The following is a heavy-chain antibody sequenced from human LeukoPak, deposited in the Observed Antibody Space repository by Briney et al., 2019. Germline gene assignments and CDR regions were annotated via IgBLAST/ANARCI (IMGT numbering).Heavy chain of an antibody. J-gene: IGHJ6*03. CDR2: IFYSGST. V-gene: IGHV4-39*07. Sequence: SETLSLTCTVSGGSISTSNYYWGWIRQPPGKGLEWIGNIFYSGSTYYSPSLRSRVTISLDTSRNQFSLKLNSVTAADTAVYYCARDTDYYYYYMDVWGKGTTVTVSS. D-gene: IGHD4-17*01. CDR1: GGSISTSNYY. CDR3: ARDTDYYYYYMDV.